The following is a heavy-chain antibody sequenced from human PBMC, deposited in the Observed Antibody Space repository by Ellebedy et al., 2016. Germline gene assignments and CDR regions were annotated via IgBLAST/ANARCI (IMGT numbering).Heavy chain of an antibody. CDR3: ATKIAVAGGIEH. CDR2: ISYSGST. CDR1: GGSISTRTYF. Sequence: SETLSLTCTVSGGSISTRTYFWGWIRQPPGKGLEWIGSISYSGSTDYAPSLKSRVNISVDPSRNQFDLRLSSVTAADTSVYFCATKIAVAGGIEHWGRGTLVTVAS. V-gene: IGHV4-39*01. D-gene: IGHD6-19*01. J-gene: IGHJ5*02.